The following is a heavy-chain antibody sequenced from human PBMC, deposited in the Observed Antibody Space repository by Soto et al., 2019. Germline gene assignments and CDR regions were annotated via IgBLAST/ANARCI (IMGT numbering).Heavy chain of an antibody. CDR2: ISYDGGKK. D-gene: IGHD6-13*01. Sequence: QPGGSLRLSCAASGFAFSSYAMSWVRQAPGKGLEWVAVISYDGGKKYYADSVRGRFTISRDNSKNTLYVVMNSLSAEDTAVYYCAREGQPAAGTTPHSWGQGTLVTVSS. CDR1: GFAFSSYA. V-gene: IGHV3-30*04. CDR3: AREGQPAAGTTPHS. J-gene: IGHJ4*02.